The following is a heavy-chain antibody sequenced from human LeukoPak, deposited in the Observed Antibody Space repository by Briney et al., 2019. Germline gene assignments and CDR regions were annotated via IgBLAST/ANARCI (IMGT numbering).Heavy chain of an antibody. V-gene: IGHV3-33*01. D-gene: IGHD6-13*01. Sequence: PGGSLRLSCAASGFAFSRYGMHWLRQAPGTGLEWVAVMWYDGSNEAYAHSVRGRFTISRDNSENRLYLQMNSLRVEDTAVYYCAREHTIAATGTHWFAPWGQGTLVTVSS. CDR2: MWYDGSNE. CDR1: GFAFSRYG. CDR3: AREHTIAATGTHWFAP. J-gene: IGHJ5*02.